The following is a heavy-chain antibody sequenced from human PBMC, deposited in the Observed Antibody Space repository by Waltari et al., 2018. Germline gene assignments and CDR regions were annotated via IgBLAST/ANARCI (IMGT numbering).Heavy chain of an antibody. Sequence: QVQLQQWGAGLLKPSETLSLTCAVYGGSFSGYSWSWIRQPPGKGLEWIGEINHSGSTNYNPSLKSRVTISVDTSKNQFSLKLSSVTAADTAVYYCARLGYCSGGSCYSIYYYYYGMDVWGQGTTVTVSS. D-gene: IGHD2-15*01. CDR3: ARLGYCSGGSCYSIYYYYYGMDV. CDR2: INHSGST. J-gene: IGHJ6*02. CDR1: GGSFSGYS. V-gene: IGHV4-34*01.